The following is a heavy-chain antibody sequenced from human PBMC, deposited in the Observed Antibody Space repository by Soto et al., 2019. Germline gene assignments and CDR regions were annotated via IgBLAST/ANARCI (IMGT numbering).Heavy chain of an antibody. J-gene: IGHJ4*02. Sequence: QVQLVQSGAEVKKPWSSVKVSCKASGGTFSSYAISWVRQAPGQGLEWMGGIIPIFGTANYAQKFQGRVTITADESTSTAYMELSSLRSEDTVVYYCAREGRWELPHTPFDYWGQGTLVTVSS. CDR3: AREGRWELPHTPFDY. CDR2: IIPIFGTA. CDR1: GGTFSSYA. D-gene: IGHD1-26*01. V-gene: IGHV1-69*01.